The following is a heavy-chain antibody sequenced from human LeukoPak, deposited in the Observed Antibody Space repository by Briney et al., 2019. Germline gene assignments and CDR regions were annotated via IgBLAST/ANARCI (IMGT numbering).Heavy chain of an antibody. CDR1: GGSISSSSYY. D-gene: IGHD2-15*01. Sequence: SETLFLTCTVSGGSISSSSYYWGWIRQPPGKGLEWIGSIYYSGSTYYNPSLKSRVTISVDTSKNQFSLKLSSVTAADTAVYYCARHPCSGGRCRPFDYWGQGTLVTVSS. CDR2: IYYSGST. CDR3: ARHPCSGGRCRPFDY. V-gene: IGHV4-39*01. J-gene: IGHJ4*02.